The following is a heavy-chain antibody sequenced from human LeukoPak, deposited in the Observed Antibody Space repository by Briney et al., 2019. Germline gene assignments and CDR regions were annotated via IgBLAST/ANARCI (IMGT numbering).Heavy chain of an antibody. CDR1: GGSISSYY. J-gene: IGHJ4*02. V-gene: IGHV4-59*01. CDR3: VIGVGWQPDY. CDR2: IYKIGTT. D-gene: IGHD2-15*01. Sequence: SETLSLTCTVSGGSISSYYWSWIRQPPGKGLEWIGHIYKIGTTNYNPSLKSRLTISADTSKNQFSLQLRSVTAADTAIYYCVIGVGWQPDYWGQGALVTVSS.